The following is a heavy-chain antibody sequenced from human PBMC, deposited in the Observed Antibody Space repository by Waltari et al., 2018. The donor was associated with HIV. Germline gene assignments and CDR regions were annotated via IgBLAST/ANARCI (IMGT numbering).Heavy chain of an antibody. J-gene: IGHJ4*02. CDR3: AKVQGSSSLNYFDY. Sequence: EVQLVESGGGLVQPGRSLRLSCAASGFTFYAYALHWVRQAPGKGLEWVSGISWNSGSIGYADSVKGRFTISRDNAKNSLYLQMNSLRAEDTALYYCAKVQGSSSLNYFDYWGQGTLVTVSS. CDR1: GFTFYAYA. CDR2: ISWNSGSI. V-gene: IGHV3-9*01. D-gene: IGHD6-6*01.